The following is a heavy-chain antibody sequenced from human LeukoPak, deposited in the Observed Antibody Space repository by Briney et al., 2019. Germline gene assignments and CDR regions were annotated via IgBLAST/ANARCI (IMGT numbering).Heavy chain of an antibody. CDR3: ARVPTSIAAAGTLDY. J-gene: IGHJ4*02. Sequence: PSETLSLTCAVYGGSFSGYYWSWIHQPPGKGLEWIGEINHSGSTNYNPSLKSRVTISVDTSKNQFSLKLSSVTAAGTAVYYCARVPTSIAAAGTLDYWGQGTLVTVSS. CDR2: INHSGST. V-gene: IGHV4-34*01. D-gene: IGHD6-13*01. CDR1: GGSFSGYY.